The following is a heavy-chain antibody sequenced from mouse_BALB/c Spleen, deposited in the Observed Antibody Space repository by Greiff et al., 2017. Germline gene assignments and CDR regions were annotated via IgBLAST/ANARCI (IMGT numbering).Heavy chain of an antibody. V-gene: IGHV1-87*01. D-gene: IGHD2-1*01. J-gene: IGHJ1*01. CDR1: GYTFTSYW. CDR3: ARSDYGNYEYFDV. CDR2: IYPGDGDT. Sequence: QVQLKESGAELARPGASVKLSCKASGYTFTSYWMQWVKQRPGQGLEWIGAIYPGDGDTRYTQKFKGKATLTADKSSSTAYMQLSSLASEDSAVYYCARSDYGNYEYFDVWGAGTTVTVSS.